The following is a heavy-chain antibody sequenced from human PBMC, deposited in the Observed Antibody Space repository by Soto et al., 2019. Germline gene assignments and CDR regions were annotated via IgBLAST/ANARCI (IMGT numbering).Heavy chain of an antibody. CDR2: ISAYNGNT. D-gene: IGHD4-4*01. CDR1: GYTFTSYG. Sequence: GASVKVSCKASGYTFTSYGISWVRQAPGQGLEWMGWISAYNGNTNYAQKLQGRVTMTTDTSTSTAYMELRNLRSDDTAVYYCARRTLTMSNWYYMDLWGNGTTVTVSS. V-gene: IGHV1-18*01. J-gene: IGHJ6*03. CDR3: ARRTLTMSNWYYMDL.